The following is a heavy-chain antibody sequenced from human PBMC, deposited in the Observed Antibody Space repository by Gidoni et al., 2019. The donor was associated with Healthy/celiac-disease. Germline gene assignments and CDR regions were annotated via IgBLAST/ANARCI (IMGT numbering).Heavy chain of an antibody. D-gene: IGHD1-26*01. J-gene: IGHJ4*02. V-gene: IGHV4-39*07. CDR1: GGSISSSSYY. CDR2: VYYSGST. Sequence: QLPLQESGPGLVTPSQTLSLTCTASGGSISSSSYYWGWIRQPPGKGLEWIGSVYYSGSTYYNPSLKSRVTISIDTSKNQFSLKVSSVTAADTAVYYCAREEWELRLWGQGTLVTVSS. CDR3: AREEWELRL.